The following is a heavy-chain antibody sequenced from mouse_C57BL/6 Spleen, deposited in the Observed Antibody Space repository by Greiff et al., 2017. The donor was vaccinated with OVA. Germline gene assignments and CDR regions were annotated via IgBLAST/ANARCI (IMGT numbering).Heavy chain of an antibody. CDR2: INPSSGYT. CDR1: GYTFTSYW. Sequence: QVHVKQSGAELAKPGASVKLSCKASGYTFTSYWMHWVKQRPGQGLEWIGYINPSSGYTKYNQKFKDKATLTADKSSSTAYMQLSSLTYEDSAVYYCARGENLDSYYAMDYWGQGTSVTVSS. J-gene: IGHJ4*01. CDR3: ARGENLDSYYAMDY. V-gene: IGHV1-7*01.